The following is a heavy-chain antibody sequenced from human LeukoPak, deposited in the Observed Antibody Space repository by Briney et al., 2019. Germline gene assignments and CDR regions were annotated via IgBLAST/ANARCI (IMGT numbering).Heavy chain of an antibody. V-gene: IGHV1-69*05. D-gene: IGHD5-18*01. CDR1: GGTFSSYA. CDR2: IIPIFGTA. J-gene: IGHJ2*01. Sequence: GASVKVSCKASGGTFSSYAISWVRQAPGQGLEWMGRIIPIFGTANYAQGFQGRVTITTDESTSTAYMELSSLRSEDTAVYYCATRTHNSYAEGWYFDLWGRGTLVTVSS. CDR3: ATRTHNSYAEGWYFDL.